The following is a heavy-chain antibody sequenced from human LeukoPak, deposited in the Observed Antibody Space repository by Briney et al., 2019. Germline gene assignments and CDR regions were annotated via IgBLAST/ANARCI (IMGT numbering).Heavy chain of an antibody. V-gene: IGHV3-21*01. J-gene: IGHJ4*02. CDR3: ARSHYDILTGYYK. CDR1: GFTFSSYS. CDR2: ISSSSSYI. Sequence: GGSLRLSCAASGFTFSSYSMNWVRQAPGKGLEWVSSISSSSSYIYYADSVKGRFTISRDNAKNSLYLQMNSLRAEDTAVYYCARSHYDILTGYYKWGQGTLVTVSS. D-gene: IGHD3-9*01.